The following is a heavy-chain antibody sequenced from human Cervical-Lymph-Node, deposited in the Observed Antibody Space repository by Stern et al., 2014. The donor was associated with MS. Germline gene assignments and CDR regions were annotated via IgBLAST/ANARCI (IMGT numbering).Heavy chain of an antibody. CDR3: ARDLGVGPTVS. J-gene: IGHJ5*02. V-gene: IGHV1-69*06. D-gene: IGHD1-26*01. Sequence: VQLVESGAEVKRPGSSVKVSCKASGGTFSTSGITWVRQAPGPGLEWMGGIIPLVNTTIYSRKCQGRLTITADKYTSTAYMALNSLKSDDTAVYFCARDLGVGPTVSWGQGTVVTVSS. CDR1: GGTFSTSG. CDR2: IIPLVNTT.